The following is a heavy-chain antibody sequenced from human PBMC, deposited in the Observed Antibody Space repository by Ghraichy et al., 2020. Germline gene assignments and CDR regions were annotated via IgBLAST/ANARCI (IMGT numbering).Heavy chain of an antibody. D-gene: IGHD5-12*01. CDR1: GFTFSSYA. Sequence: GGSLRLSCAASGFTFSSYAMHWVRQAPGKGLEWVAVISYDGSNKYYVDSVKGRFTISRDNSKNTLYLQMNSLRAEDTAVYYCARDPAVDIVHTGDYWGQGTLVTVSS. V-gene: IGHV3-30*04. J-gene: IGHJ4*02. CDR3: ARDPAVDIVHTGDY. CDR2: ISYDGSNK.